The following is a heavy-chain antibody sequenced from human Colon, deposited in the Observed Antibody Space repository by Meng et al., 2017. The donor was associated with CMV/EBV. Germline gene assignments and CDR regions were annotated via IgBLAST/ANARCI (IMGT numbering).Heavy chain of an antibody. Sequence: QVQLVQSGAEVKKPGASVKVSCKASGYTFTNYYMHWVRQAPGQGLEWMGIINTSVGYTSHAQKFQGRVTMTRDTSTSTVHMDVSSLRSADTAVYYCARASRVLGGFDYWGQGTLVTVSS. CDR1: GYTFTNYY. CDR2: INTSVGYT. CDR3: ARASRVLGGFDY. J-gene: IGHJ4*02. D-gene: IGHD3-16*01. V-gene: IGHV1-46*01.